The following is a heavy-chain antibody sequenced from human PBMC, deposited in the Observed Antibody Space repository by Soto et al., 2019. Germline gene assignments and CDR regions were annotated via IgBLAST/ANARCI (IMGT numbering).Heavy chain of an antibody. CDR3: ARGSPGKFGY. CDR1: GYSISSSNW. V-gene: IGHV4-28*03. CDR2: IYYSGTT. Sequence: PSETLSLTCAVSGYSISSSNWWGWIRQPPGKGLEWIGYIYYSGTTYYNPSLKSRITMSVDTSKNQFSLKLTSVTAVDTAVYYCARGSPGKFGYWGQGTLVTVSS. J-gene: IGHJ4*02.